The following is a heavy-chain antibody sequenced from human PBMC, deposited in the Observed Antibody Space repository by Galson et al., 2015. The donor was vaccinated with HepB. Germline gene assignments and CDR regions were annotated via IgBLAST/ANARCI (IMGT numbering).Heavy chain of an antibody. D-gene: IGHD5-24*01. CDR1: GFTFSSYA. CDR3: ARGRGEMATIEGWFDP. Sequence: SLRLSCAASGFTFSSYAMSWVRQAPGKGLEWVSAISGSGGSTYYADSVKGRFTISRDNSKNTLYLQMNSLRAEDTAVYYCARGRGEMATIEGWFDPWGQGTLVTVSS. V-gene: IGHV3-23*01. CDR2: ISGSGGST. J-gene: IGHJ5*02.